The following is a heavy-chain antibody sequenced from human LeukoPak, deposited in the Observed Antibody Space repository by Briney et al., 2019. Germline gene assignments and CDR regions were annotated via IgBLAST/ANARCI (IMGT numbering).Heavy chain of an antibody. D-gene: IGHD3-9*01. V-gene: IGHV3-9*01. J-gene: IGHJ4*02. CDR1: GFTFDDYA. CDR3: AKGYYFDILSGYSSLDS. CDR2: ISWNSGSI. Sequence: GGSLRLSCAASGFTFDDYAMHWVRQAPGKGVEWVSGISWNSGSIGYADSVKGRFTISRDDSKNTLYLQMNSLRAEDTAAYYCAKGYYFDILSGYSSLDSWGQGTLVTVSS.